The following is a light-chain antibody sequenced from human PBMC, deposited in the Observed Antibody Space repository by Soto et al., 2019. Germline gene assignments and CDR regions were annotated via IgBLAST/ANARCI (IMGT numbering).Light chain of an antibody. J-gene: IGLJ1*01. CDR2: DVT. Sequence: QSALPHPPSVSGPPGRSITIPSTGTTSNFGGYNYVPWYQQHPGKAPKLMIYDVTNRPSGVSNRFSGSKSGNTASLTISGLQAEDEADYYCSSYTSSSTRVFGTGTKLTVL. CDR1: TSNFGGYNY. V-gene: IGLV2-14*01. CDR3: SSYTSSSTRV.